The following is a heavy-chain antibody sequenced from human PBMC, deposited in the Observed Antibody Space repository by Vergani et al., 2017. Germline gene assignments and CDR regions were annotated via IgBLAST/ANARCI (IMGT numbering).Heavy chain of an antibody. V-gene: IGHV1-46*01. J-gene: IGHJ3*02. D-gene: IGHD4-17*01. CDR3: ARDDDGDYCVFDI. CDR2: INPSGGST. CDR1: GYTFTSYY. Sequence: QVQLVQSGAEVKKPGASVKVSCKASGYTFTSYYMHWVRQATGQGLEWMGIINPSGGSTSYAQKFQGRVTMTRDTSTSTVYMELSSLRSENTAVYYCARDDDGDYCVFDIWGQGTMVTVSS.